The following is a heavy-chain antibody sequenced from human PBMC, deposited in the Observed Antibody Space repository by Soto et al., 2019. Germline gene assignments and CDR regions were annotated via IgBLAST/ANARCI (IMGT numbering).Heavy chain of an antibody. CDR1: GGSFSDFA. J-gene: IGHJ4*02. V-gene: IGHV1-69*01. CDR3: ARGAIVAVPAALSSYHDYTNYRFDS. D-gene: IGHD2-15*01. Sequence: QVQLAQSGAEMTKPGSSVKVSCRASGGSFSDFAFSWVRQAPGQGLEWMGGLIPMFAATKYAQRLQDRVTITADESTNTVYLALHSLTSEDTAIYYCARGAIVAVPAALSSYHDYTNYRFDSWGQGTLVTVSS. CDR2: LIPMFAAT.